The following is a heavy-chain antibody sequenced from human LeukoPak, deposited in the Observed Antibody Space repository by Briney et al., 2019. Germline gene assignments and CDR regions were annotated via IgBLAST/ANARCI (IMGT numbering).Heavy chain of an antibody. D-gene: IGHD6-6*01. CDR1: GGSISSSTYY. J-gene: IGHJ4*02. Sequence: PSETLSLTCTVSGGSISSSTYYWGWIRQPPGKGLEWIGSIYYSGNTYYNPSLKSRVTVSVDTSKSQFSLKLSSVTAADTAVYYCARGSSSRFDYWGQGTLVTVSS. CDR2: IYYSGNT. V-gene: IGHV4-39*07. CDR3: ARGSSSRFDY.